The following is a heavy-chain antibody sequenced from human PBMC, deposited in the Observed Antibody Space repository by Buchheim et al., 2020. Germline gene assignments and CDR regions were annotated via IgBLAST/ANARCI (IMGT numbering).Heavy chain of an antibody. J-gene: IGHJ4*02. D-gene: IGHD3-16*01. V-gene: IGHV1-3*01. CDR3: ARSASYAFDF. CDR2: INADNGKA. CDR1: GFTFTKYA. Sequence: VQFVQSGAEVKKPGASVKVSCEASGFTFTKYAIQWVRQAPGQRLEWMGWINADNGKAKYSQKFQGRVTITRDSFATTAYMELTSLTSEDTAIYYCARSASYAFDFWGQGTL.